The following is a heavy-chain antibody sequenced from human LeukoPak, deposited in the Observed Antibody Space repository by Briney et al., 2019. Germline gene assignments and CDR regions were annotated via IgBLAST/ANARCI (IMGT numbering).Heavy chain of an antibody. Sequence: ASVKVSCKVSGYTLTELSMHWVRQAPGKGLEWMGGFDPEDGETNYAQKFQGRVTMTEDTSTDTAYMELSSLRSEDTAVYYCATGLGVGGRRYYYYYGMDVWGQGTTVTVSS. D-gene: IGHD3-3*01. CDR1: GYTLTELS. CDR2: FDPEDGET. J-gene: IGHJ6*02. CDR3: ATGLGVGGRRYYYYYGMDV. V-gene: IGHV1-24*01.